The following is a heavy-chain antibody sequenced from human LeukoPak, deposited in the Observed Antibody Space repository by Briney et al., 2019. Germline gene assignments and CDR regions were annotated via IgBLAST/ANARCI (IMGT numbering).Heavy chain of an antibody. J-gene: IGHJ4*02. V-gene: IGHV1-18*01. CDR3: ARGLGYCSSTSCSHGEFDY. CDR2: ISAYNGNT. Sequence: GASVKVSCKASGYTFTSYGISWVRQAPGQGLEWMGWISAYNGNTNYAQKLQGRVTMTTDTSTSTAYMELRSLRSDDTAVYYCARGLGYCSSTSCSHGEFDYWGQGTLVTVSS. CDR1: GYTFTSYG. D-gene: IGHD2-2*01.